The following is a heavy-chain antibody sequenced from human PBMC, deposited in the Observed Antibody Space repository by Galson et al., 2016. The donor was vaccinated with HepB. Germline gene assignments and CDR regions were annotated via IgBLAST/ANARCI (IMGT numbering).Heavy chain of an antibody. CDR2: IGAHGGNT. J-gene: IGHJ4*02. CDR3: ARDRDAALDY. V-gene: IGHV1-18*01. D-gene: IGHD6-13*01. CDR1: GYTFTNHG. Sequence: SVKVSCKASGYTFTNHGISWVRQAPGQGLEWMGWIGAHGGNTNYAQKFQGRLTLTKDTSASTVYMELRSLRFDDTAMYYCARDRDAALDYWGQGALVTVSS.